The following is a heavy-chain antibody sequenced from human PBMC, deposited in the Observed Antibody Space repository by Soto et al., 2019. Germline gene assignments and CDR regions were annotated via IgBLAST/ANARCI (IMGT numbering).Heavy chain of an antibody. CDR2: INHSGST. J-gene: IGHJ4*02. CDR3: ARVVSPSALDFWSGFTFDY. D-gene: IGHD3-3*01. Sequence: SETLSLTCAVYGGSFSGYYWSWIRQPPGKGLEWIGEINHSGSTNYNPSLKSRVTISVDTSKNQFSLKLSSVTAADTAVYYCARVVSPSALDFWSGFTFDYWGQGTLVTVSS. CDR1: GGSFSGYY. V-gene: IGHV4-34*01.